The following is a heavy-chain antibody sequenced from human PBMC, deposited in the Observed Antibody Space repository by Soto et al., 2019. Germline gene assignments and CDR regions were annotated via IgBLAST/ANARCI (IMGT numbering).Heavy chain of an antibody. CDR3: AKDRWARDGIDV. CDR2: INWNSGNI. Sequence: GGSLRLSCVAFGFSFGDDGMPWVRQRPGKGLGWVSGINWNSGNIGYADSVKGRFTITRDNAKNSLYPQMNSLRSEDTALYYCAKDRWARDGIDVWGQGTTVTVSS. CDR1: GFSFGDDG. J-gene: IGHJ6*02. V-gene: IGHV3-9*01.